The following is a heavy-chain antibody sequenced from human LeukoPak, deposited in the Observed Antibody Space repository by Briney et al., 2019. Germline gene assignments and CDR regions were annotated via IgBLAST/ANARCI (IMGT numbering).Heavy chain of an antibody. CDR3: ARDIPDIVVVPAAIDY. J-gene: IGHJ4*02. Sequence: GGSLRLSCAASGFTFSSYSMNWVRQAPGKGLEWVSSISSSSYIYYADSVKGRFTIPRDNAKNSLYLQMNSLRAEDTAVYYCARDIPDIVVVPAAIDYWGQGTLVTVSS. V-gene: IGHV3-21*01. CDR1: GFTFSSYS. D-gene: IGHD2-2*01. CDR2: ISSSSYI.